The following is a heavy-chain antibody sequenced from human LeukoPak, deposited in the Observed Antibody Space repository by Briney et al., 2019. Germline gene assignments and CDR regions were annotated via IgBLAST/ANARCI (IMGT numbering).Heavy chain of an antibody. Sequence: GASVKVSCKASGYTFTSYGINWVRQATGQGLEWMGWMNPNSGNTGYAQKFQGRVTMTRNTSISTAYMELSSLRSEDTAVYYCAIPPTQLDIGYYYYYGMDVWGQGTTVTVSS. J-gene: IGHJ6*02. CDR3: AIPPTQLDIGYYYYYGMDV. CDR1: GYTFTSYG. D-gene: IGHD6-13*01. V-gene: IGHV1-8*01. CDR2: MNPNSGNT.